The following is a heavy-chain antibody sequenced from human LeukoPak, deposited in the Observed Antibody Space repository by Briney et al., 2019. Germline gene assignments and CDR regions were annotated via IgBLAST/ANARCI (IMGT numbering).Heavy chain of an antibody. CDR1: GFTFSSYA. V-gene: IGHV3-23*01. CDR3: ASSSSGWYNYDY. Sequence: GGSLRLSCAASGFTFSSYAMSWVRQAPGKGLEWVSAIRDSGGSTFYADSVKGRFTISRDTSKNTLFLQMNSLRAEDTAVYYCASSSSGWYNYDYWGQGTLVTVSS. J-gene: IGHJ4*02. CDR2: IRDSGGST. D-gene: IGHD6-19*01.